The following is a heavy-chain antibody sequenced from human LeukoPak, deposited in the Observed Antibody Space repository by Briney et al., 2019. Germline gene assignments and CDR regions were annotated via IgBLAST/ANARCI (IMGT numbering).Heavy chain of an antibody. CDR1: GYTFTGYY. Sequence: ASVKVSCKASGYTFTGYYMHWVRQAPGQGLEWMGWINPNSGGTNYAQKFQGRVTMTRDTSISTVYMELSRLRSDDTAVYYCARGGSSGWYFQDTTFDYWGQGTLVTVSS. CDR2: INPNSGGT. D-gene: IGHD6-19*01. V-gene: IGHV1-2*02. CDR3: ARGGSSGWYFQDTTFDY. J-gene: IGHJ4*02.